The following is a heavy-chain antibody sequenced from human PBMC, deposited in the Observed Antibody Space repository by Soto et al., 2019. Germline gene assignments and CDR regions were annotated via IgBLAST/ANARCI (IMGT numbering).Heavy chain of an antibody. V-gene: IGHV4-59*01. CDR1: GGSISNYY. D-gene: IGHD6-13*01. J-gene: IGHJ6*02. CDR2: IYYSKST. CDR3: ARSTSGIAAPGPSYYYDMDV. Sequence: SETLSLTCTVSGGSISNYYWSWIRQPPGKGLEWIGYIYYSKSTNYSPSLKSRVTISVDTSKNQSSLKLSSVTAADTAMYYCARSTSGIAAPGPSYYYDMDVWGQGTTVTVSS.